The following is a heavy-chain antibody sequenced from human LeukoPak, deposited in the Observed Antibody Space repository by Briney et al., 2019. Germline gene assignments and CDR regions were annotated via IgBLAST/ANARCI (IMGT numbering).Heavy chain of an antibody. CDR1: GDSISSYY. CDR2: IYYSGST. D-gene: IGHD5-24*01. Sequence: SGTLSLTCTVSGDSISSYYWSWIRQPPGKGLEWIGYIYYSGSTNYNPSLKSRVTISVDTSKNQFSLKLSSVTAADTAVYYCVRGRDGLDWYFDLWGRGTLVTVSS. V-gene: IGHV4-59*08. CDR3: VRGRDGLDWYFDL. J-gene: IGHJ2*01.